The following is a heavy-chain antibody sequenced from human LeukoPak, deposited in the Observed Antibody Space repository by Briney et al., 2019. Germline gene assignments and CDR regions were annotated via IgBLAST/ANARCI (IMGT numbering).Heavy chain of an antibody. D-gene: IGHD1-1*01. CDR1: GYTFTGSY. CDR2: INPNSGGT. CDR3: ARASYNDY. V-gene: IGHV1-2*02. Sequence: GASVKVSCKASGYTFTGSYMHWVRQAPGQGIEWMGWINPNSGGTNYAQNFQGRVTMTRDTSISTAYMELSSLRSDDTAVYYCARASYNDYWRQGTLVTVSS. J-gene: IGHJ4*02.